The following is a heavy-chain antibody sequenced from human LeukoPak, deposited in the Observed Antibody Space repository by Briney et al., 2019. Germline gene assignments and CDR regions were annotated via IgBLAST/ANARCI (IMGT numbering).Heavy chain of an antibody. D-gene: IGHD3-10*01. V-gene: IGHV1-8*01. CDR2: MNPDSGNT. CDR1: GYTFTSYD. CDR3: ARGSLWFGELSTHWFDP. J-gene: IGHJ5*02. Sequence: ASVKVSCKASGYTFTSYDINWVRQATGQGLEWMGWMNPDSGNTGYAQKFQGRVTMTRNTSISTAYMELSSLRSEDTAVYYCARGSLWFGELSTHWFDPWGQGTLVTVSS.